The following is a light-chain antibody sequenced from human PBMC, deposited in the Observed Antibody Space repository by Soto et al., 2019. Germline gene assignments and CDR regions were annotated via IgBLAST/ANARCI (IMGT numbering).Light chain of an antibody. Sequence: QSVLTQPASVSGSPGQSIAISCTGTTSDVGSYDYVSWYQQHPGKVPKLMIYDVSNRPSGVSNRFSGSKSGNTASLTISGLQAEDEADYYCTSYTNNSTWVFGGGTQLTVL. V-gene: IGLV2-14*01. CDR2: DVS. CDR3: TSYTNNSTWV. J-gene: IGLJ3*02. CDR1: TSDVGSYDY.